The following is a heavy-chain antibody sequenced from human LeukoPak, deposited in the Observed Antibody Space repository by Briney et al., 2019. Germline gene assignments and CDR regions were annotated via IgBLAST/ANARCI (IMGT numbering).Heavy chain of an antibody. CDR2: IYTSGST. CDR1: GGSISSYY. Sequence: SETLSLTCTVSGGSISSYYWSWIRQPPGKGLEWIGYIYTSGSTNYNPSLMSRVTISVDTSKNQFSLKLSSVTAADTAVYYCARLSDYGDYSVDYWGQGTLVTVSS. CDR3: ARLSDYGDYSVDY. J-gene: IGHJ4*02. V-gene: IGHV4-4*09. D-gene: IGHD4-17*01.